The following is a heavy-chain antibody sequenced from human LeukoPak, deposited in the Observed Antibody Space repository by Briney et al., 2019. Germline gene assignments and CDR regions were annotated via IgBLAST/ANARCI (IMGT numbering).Heavy chain of an antibody. D-gene: IGHD6-13*01. V-gene: IGHV3-33*01. CDR2: IWYDGSNK. CDR1: GFTFSSYG. Sequence: GGSLRLSCAASGFTFSSYGMHWVRQAPGKGLEWVAVIWYDGSNKYYVDSVKGRFTISRDNSKNTLYLQMNSLRAEDTAVYYCARESAAGTCDYWGQGTLVTVSS. J-gene: IGHJ4*02. CDR3: ARESAAGTCDY.